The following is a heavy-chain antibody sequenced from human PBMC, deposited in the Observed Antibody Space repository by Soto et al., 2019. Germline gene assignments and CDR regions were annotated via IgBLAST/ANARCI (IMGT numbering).Heavy chain of an antibody. CDR2: TSYDGSNK. V-gene: IGHV3-30*18. Sequence: QVQLVESGGGVVQPGRSLRLSCAASGFTFSLYGMHWVRQAPGKGLEWVAVTSYDGSNKYYADTVKGRFTISRDNSKNTLYLQMNSLRVEDTAVYYCAKDSGYSGYDVYDYYCGMDVWGQGTTVTVSS. D-gene: IGHD5-12*01. CDR3: AKDSGYSGYDVYDYYCGMDV. CDR1: GFTFSLYG. J-gene: IGHJ6*02.